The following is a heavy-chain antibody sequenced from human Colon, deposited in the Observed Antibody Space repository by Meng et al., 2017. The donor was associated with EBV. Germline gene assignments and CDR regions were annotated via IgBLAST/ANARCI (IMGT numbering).Heavy chain of an antibody. D-gene: IGHD2-15*01. V-gene: IGHV4-4*02. Sequence: QGRLQESGPGLVKPSETRSPTCAVSGDSLSSANWWSWVRQPPGKGLEWIGEIHHNGNTNYNPSLKSRVTISVDKSKNQFVLKVTSVTAADTAVYYCARTAICIGGSCTTWDYWGQGALVTVSS. J-gene: IGHJ4*02. CDR3: ARTAICIGGSCTTWDY. CDR1: GDSLSSANW. CDR2: IHHNGNT.